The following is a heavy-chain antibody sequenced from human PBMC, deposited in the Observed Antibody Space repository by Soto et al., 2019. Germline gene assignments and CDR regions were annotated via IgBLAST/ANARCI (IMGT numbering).Heavy chain of an antibody. J-gene: IGHJ5*02. CDR2: LYYSGTT. CDR1: GGSISSSSYY. D-gene: IGHD5-18*01. Sequence: PSETLSLTCTVSGGSISSSSYYWGWIRQPPGRGLEWIGTLYYSGTTYYNPSLKSRVTISVDTSKNQFSLKLSSVTAADTAVYYCATTALATLGNWFDPWGQGTLVTVSS. CDR3: ATTALATLGNWFDP. V-gene: IGHV4-39*01.